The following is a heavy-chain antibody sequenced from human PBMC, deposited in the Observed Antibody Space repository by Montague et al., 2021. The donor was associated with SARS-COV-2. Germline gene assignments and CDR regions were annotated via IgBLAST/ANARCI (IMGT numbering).Heavy chain of an antibody. D-gene: IGHD3-9*01. V-gene: IGHV4-4*02. J-gene: IGHJ5*02. CDR3: ARVPLYFEGFGS. Sequence: SETLSLTCGVSGGSISSSHWWNWVRQPPGKGLEWIGEVNQSGGTTHYNPSLKGRVKISVDRSSNQMSLNLESVTAADTAVYYCARVPLYFEGFGSWGPGILVAVSS. CDR2: VNQSGGT. CDR1: GGSISSSHW.